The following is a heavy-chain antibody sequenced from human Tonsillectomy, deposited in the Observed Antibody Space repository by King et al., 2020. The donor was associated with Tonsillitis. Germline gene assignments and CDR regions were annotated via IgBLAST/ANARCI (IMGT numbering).Heavy chain of an antibody. J-gene: IGHJ3*02. Sequence: VQLQESGPGLVKPSETLSLTCAVSGYSISSGYFWGWIRQPPGKGLEWIASLYHSGTTCYNLSLMSRVTISMDASKNQFSLKLTSVTAADSAVYYCARDGVLLWFGELTAFDIWGQGTMVTVSS. CDR1: GYSISSGYF. CDR2: LYHSGTT. D-gene: IGHD3-10*01. CDR3: ARDGVLLWFGELTAFDI. V-gene: IGHV4-38-2*02.